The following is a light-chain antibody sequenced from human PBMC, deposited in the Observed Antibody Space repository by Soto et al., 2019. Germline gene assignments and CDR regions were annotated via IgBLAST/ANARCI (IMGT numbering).Light chain of an antibody. CDR2: DVS. CDR3: CSYTTSNTRQIV. Sequence: QSALNQPASVSGSPGQSITISCTGTSSDVGGYNYVSWYQQHPGKAPKFMIYDVSSRPPGVSNRFSGSKSGNTATLTISGLQAEDEADYYCCSYTTSNTRQIVFGTGTKVTVL. V-gene: IGLV2-14*03. J-gene: IGLJ1*01. CDR1: SSDVGGYNY.